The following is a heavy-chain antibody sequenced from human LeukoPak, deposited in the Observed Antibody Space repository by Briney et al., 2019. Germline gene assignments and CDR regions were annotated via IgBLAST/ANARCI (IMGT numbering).Heavy chain of an antibody. CDR3: ARLGNWFDP. CDR2: IYYSGST. CDR1: GGSISSSSYY. V-gene: IGHV4-39*01. Sequence: SETLSLTCTVSGGSISSSSYYWGWIRQPPGKGLEWIGGIYYSGSTYYNPSLKSRVTISVDTSKNQFSLKLSSVTAADTVVYYCARLGNWFDPWGQGTLVTVSS. J-gene: IGHJ5*02.